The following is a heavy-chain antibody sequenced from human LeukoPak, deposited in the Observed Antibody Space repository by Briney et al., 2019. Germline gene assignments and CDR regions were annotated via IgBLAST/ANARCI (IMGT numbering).Heavy chain of an antibody. J-gene: IGHJ4*02. Sequence: GGSLRPSCTASGFTLGGFWMTWVRQAPGNGLEWLDNIKEDGAERCYVDSVKGRFNISRDNTKSSLYLQMDSLRPEDTAVYYCARPYGASYMYDFWGQGTLVTVSS. CDR2: IKEDGAER. V-gene: IGHV3-7*04. CDR1: GFTLGGFW. D-gene: IGHD4/OR15-4a*01. CDR3: ARPYGASYMYDF.